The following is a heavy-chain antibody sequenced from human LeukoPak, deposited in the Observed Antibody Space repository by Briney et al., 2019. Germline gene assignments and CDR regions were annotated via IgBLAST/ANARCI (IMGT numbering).Heavy chain of an antibody. J-gene: IGHJ4*02. CDR2: IKSKTDGGTT. CDR1: GFIFSNAW. CDR3: TTVSLVVVAAASNV. V-gene: IGHV3-15*01. D-gene: IGHD2-2*01. Sequence: MAGGSLRLSCVGSGFIFSNAWMSWVRQAPGKGLEWVGRIKSKTDGGTTDYAPPVKGRFTISRDDSKNTLYLQMSSLRTEDTAVYYCTTVSLVVVAAASNVWGQGTLVTVSS.